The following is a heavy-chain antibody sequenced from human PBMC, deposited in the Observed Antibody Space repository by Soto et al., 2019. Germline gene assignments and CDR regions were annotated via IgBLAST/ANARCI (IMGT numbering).Heavy chain of an antibody. V-gene: IGHV3-7*01. CDR3: ADPLDLDV. CDR1: GFTFSSAW. Sequence: EVQLVESGGGLVQPGGSLRLSCAASGFTFSSAWMSWVRQAPGKGLEWGATIKPDGSEKYYVDSVKGRFTISRDNAKNSLYLQMNSLRAEDTAVFYCADPLDLDVWGKGATVTVSS. CDR2: IKPDGSEK. J-gene: IGHJ6*04.